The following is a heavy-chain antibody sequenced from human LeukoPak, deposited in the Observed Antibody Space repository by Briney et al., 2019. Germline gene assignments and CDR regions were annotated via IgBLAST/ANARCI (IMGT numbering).Heavy chain of an antibody. V-gene: IGHV3-11*04. Sequence: GGSLRLSCAASGFTFSDYYMSWIRQAPGKGLEWVSYISSGGSTIYYADSVEGRFTISRGNAESSLYLQMNSLRAEDTALYYCARAGAGYRYGNDAFDIWGQGTMVTVSS. D-gene: IGHD5-18*01. CDR1: GFTFSDYY. CDR3: ARAGAGYRYGNDAFDI. CDR2: ISSGGSTI. J-gene: IGHJ3*02.